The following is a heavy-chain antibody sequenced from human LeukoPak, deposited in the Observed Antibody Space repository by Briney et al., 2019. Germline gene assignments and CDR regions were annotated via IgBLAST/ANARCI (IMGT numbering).Heavy chain of an antibody. V-gene: IGHV5-51*01. Sequence: GGSLRLSCKGAGYSFTSYWIGWVRQMPGKGLEWMGIIYPGDSDTRYSPSLQGQVTISADKSISTAYLQWSSLKASDTAMYYCARPGPYDYGDYGGYFDYWGQGTLVTVSS. J-gene: IGHJ4*02. CDR2: IYPGDSDT. D-gene: IGHD4-17*01. CDR3: ARPGPYDYGDYGGYFDY. CDR1: GYSFTSYW.